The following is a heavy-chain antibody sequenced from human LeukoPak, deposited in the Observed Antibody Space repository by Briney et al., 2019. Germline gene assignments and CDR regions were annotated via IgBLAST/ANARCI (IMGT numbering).Heavy chain of an antibody. V-gene: IGHV4-59*01. CDR3: ARVSTDSSGYIYYGMDV. CDR1: GGSISSYY. CDR2: IYYSGST. Sequence: SETLSLTCTVSGGSISSYYWSWIRQPAGKGLEWIGYIYYSGSTNYNPSLKSRVTISVDTSKNQFSLKLSSVTAADTAVYYCARVSTDSSGYIYYGMDVWGQGTTVTVSS. J-gene: IGHJ6*02. D-gene: IGHD3-22*01.